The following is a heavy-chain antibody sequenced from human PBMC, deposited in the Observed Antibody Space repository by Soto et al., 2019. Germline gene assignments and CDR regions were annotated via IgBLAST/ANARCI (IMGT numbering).Heavy chain of an antibody. CDR3: AGIRLVQLDLIDVRWFDP. V-gene: IGHV2-26*01. Sequence: QVTLKESGPVLVKPTETLTLTCTVSGFSLSNARMGVSWIRQPPGKALEWLAHIFSNDEKSYSTSLKSRLTITKDTAKSQLVRTMTNMEPLDTATYYSAGIRLVQLDLIDVRWFDPWGQVSLVTVSS. J-gene: IGHJ5*02. CDR2: IFSNDEK. D-gene: IGHD1-1*01. CDR1: GFSLSNARMG.